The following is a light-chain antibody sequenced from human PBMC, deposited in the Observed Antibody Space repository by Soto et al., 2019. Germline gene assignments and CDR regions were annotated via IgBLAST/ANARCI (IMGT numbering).Light chain of an antibody. CDR3: CSYAGSSTLV. CDR2: EGS. J-gene: IGLJ2*01. CDR1: SSDIGSYNL. V-gene: IGLV2-23*01. Sequence: QSVLTQPASVSGSPGQSITISCTGTSSDIGSYNLVSWYQQHSGKAPKLMIYEGSKRPSGVSNRFSGSKSGNTASLTISGLQAEDEADYYCCSYAGSSTLVFGGGTKVTVL.